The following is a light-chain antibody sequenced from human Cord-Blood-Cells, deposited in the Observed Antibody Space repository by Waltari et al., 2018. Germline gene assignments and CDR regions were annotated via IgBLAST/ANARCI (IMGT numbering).Light chain of an antibody. CDR2: AAS. V-gene: IGKV1-39*01. J-gene: IGKJ2*03. CDR3: QQSYSTPQS. Sequence: IQMTQSPSSLSASVGDRVTITCRESQSISSYLNWYQQKPGKAPKLLIYAASSLQSGVPSRFSGSGSGKDFTLSLSSVHPEDFATYYCQQSYSTPQSFGQGTKLEIK. CDR1: QSISSY.